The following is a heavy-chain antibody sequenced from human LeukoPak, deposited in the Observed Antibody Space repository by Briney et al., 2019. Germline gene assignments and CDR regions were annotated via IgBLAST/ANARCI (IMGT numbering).Heavy chain of an antibody. CDR2: INPNSGGT. D-gene: IGHD5-18*01. V-gene: IGHV1-2*02. Sequence: ASVKVSFKSSGCTFTGYYMHWVGQAPGQGLEWMGWINPNSGGTNYAQKFQGRVTMTRDTSISTAYMELSRLRSDHTAVYYCASPHVDTAMGEFDYWGQGTLVTVSS. CDR3: ASPHVDTAMGEFDY. J-gene: IGHJ4*02. CDR1: GCTFTGYY.